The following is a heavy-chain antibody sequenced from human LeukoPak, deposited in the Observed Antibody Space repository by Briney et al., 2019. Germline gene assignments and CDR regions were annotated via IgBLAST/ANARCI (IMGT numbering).Heavy chain of an antibody. D-gene: IGHD6-19*01. CDR3: AREESSGWFPYYFDY. CDR1: GGSISSYY. CDR2: IYYSGST. Sequence: PSETLSLTCTVSGGSISSYYWSWIRQPPGKGLEWIGYIYYSGSTNYNPSLKSRVTISVDTSKNQFSLKLSSVTAADTAVYYCAREESSGWFPYYFDYWGQGTLVTVSS. V-gene: IGHV4-59*12. J-gene: IGHJ4*02.